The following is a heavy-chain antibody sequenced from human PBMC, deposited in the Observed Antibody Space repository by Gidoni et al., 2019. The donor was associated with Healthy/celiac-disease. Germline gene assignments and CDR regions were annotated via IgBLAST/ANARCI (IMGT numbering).Heavy chain of an antibody. CDR3: ARVMGGIRIVGAPLDY. CDR2: INPCGST. D-gene: IGHD1-26*01. J-gene: IGHJ4*02. V-gene: IGHV4-34*01. CDR1: GGSFSGYY. Sequence: QVQLQQWGAGLLKPSETLSLTCAVSGGSFSGYYWSWIRQPPGKGLEWIGEINPCGSTNYNPSLKSRVTISVDTSKNQFSLKLSSVTAADTAVYYCARVMGGIRIVGAPLDYWGQGTLVTVSS.